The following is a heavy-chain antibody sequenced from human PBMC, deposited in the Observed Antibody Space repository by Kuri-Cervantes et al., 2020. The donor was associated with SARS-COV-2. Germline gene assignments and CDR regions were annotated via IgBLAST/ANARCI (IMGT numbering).Heavy chain of an antibody. D-gene: IGHD6-19*01. CDR1: GFTFSHYA. CDR2: ITISGLST. CDR3: AKIAGYNSGWYDD. J-gene: IGHJ5*02. V-gene: IGHV3-23*01. Sequence: GESLKISCGASGFTFSHYAMSWFRQAPGKGLEWVSTITISGLSTHYADSVKGRFTISRDNSKNTVYLQMNSLRADDTAVYYCAKIAGYNSGWYDDWGREPWSPSPQ.